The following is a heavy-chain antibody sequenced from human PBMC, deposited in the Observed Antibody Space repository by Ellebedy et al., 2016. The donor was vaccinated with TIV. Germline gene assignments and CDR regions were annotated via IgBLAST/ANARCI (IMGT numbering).Heavy chain of an antibody. CDR1: GYTFTSYD. Sequence: ASVKVSCKASGYTFTSYDINWVRQATGQGLEWMGWMNPNSGNIGYAQKFQGRVTMTRNTSISTAYMELSSLRSEDTAVYFCARGRTITVAGTYFYYFDYWGQGTLVTVSS. CDR2: MNPNSGNI. V-gene: IGHV1-8*01. CDR3: ARGRTITVAGTYFYYFDY. J-gene: IGHJ4*02. D-gene: IGHD6-19*01.